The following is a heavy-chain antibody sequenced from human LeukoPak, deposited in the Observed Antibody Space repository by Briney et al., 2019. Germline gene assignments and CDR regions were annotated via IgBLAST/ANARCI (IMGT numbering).Heavy chain of an antibody. CDR1: GGSFSGYY. V-gene: IGHV4-34*01. Sequence: SETLSLTCAVYGGSFSGYYWSWIRQPPGKGLEWIGEINHSGSTNYNPSLKSRVTISVDTSKNQFSLKLSSVTAADTAVYYCARGASGYDYRYFDYWGQGTLVTVSS. CDR2: INHSGST. J-gene: IGHJ4*02. D-gene: IGHD5-12*01. CDR3: ARGASGYDYRYFDY.